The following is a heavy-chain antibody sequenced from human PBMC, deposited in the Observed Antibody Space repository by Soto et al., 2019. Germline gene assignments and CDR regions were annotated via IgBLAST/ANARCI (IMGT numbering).Heavy chain of an antibody. Sequence: EVQVVESGGGLVQPGGSLRLSCAVSGFTFSNYSMTWVRQAPGKGLEWVAYVNQDGSQIYYVDSLRGRFTISRDNAKNSLYLQMNSLRVDDTAVYYCARDRGPNTPDYWGQGTLVTVSS. J-gene: IGHJ4*02. CDR2: VNQDGSQI. D-gene: IGHD2-2*02. CDR3: ARDRGPNTPDY. V-gene: IGHV3-7*01. CDR1: GFTFSNYS.